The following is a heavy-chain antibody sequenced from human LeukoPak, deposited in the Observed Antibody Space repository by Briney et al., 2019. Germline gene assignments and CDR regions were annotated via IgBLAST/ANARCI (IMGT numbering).Heavy chain of an antibody. J-gene: IGHJ3*02. CDR2: INHSGST. D-gene: IGHD3-3*01. CDR1: GGSFSGYY. CDR3: ARGLFGVVTKMAFDI. Sequence: PSETLSLTCAVYGGSFSGYYWSWIRQPPGKGLEWIGEINHSGSTNYNPSPKSGVTISVDTSKNQFSLKLSSATAADTAVYYCARGLFGVVTKMAFDIWGQGTMVTVSS. V-gene: IGHV4-34*01.